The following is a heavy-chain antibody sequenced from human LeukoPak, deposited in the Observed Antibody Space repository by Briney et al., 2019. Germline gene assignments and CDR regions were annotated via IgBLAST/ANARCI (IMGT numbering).Heavy chain of an antibody. D-gene: IGHD6-19*01. Sequence: GGSLRLSCAASGFTFSSYAMSWVRQAQGKGLEWVSAISGSGGSTYYADSVKGRFTISRDNSKNTLYLQVNSLRAEDTAVYYCANQVRSGWWHFDYWGQGTLVTVSS. V-gene: IGHV3-23*01. J-gene: IGHJ4*02. CDR3: ANQVRSGWWHFDY. CDR2: ISGSGGST. CDR1: GFTFSSYA.